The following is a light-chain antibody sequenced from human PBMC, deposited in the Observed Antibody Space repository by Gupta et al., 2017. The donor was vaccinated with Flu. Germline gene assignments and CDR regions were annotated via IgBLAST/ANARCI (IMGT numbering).Light chain of an antibody. J-gene: IGLJ3*02. Sequence: QSVLTQPPSASGTPEQRVALSCSGSSSNIAINTVNWYQQFPGTAPKLLIYGNDRRPSVVPDRFSGSKSGTSASLAISGLQSEDEADYYCAVWDDSLNAWVFGGGNKLTVL. V-gene: IGLV1-44*01. CDR1: SSNIAINT. CDR2: GND. CDR3: AVWDDSLNAWV.